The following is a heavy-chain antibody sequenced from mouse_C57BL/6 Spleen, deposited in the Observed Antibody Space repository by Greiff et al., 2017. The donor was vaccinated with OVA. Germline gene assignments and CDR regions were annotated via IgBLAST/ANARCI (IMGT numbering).Heavy chain of an antibody. D-gene: IGHD1-1*01. Sequence: VNLVESGPGLVQPSQSLSITCTVSGFSLTSSGVHWVRQSPGKGLEWLGVIWSGGSTDYNAAFISRLSISKDNSKSQVFFKMHSLQADDTAIYYCASPLSITTVLYFDVWGTGTTVTVSS. J-gene: IGHJ1*03. CDR1: GFSLTSSG. CDR2: IWSGGST. CDR3: ASPLSITTVLYFDV. V-gene: IGHV2-2*01.